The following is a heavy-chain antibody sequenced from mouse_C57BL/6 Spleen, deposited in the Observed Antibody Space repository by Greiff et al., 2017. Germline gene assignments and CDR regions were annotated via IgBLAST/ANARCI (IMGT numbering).Heavy chain of an antibody. D-gene: IGHD1-1*01. CDR2: INPGSGGT. J-gene: IGHJ4*01. CDR1: GYAFTNYL. Sequence: VQLQQSGAELVRPGTSVKVSCKASGYAFTNYLIEWVKQRPGQGLEWIGVINPGSGGTNYNEKFKGKATLTADKSSSTAYMRLSSLTSEDSAVYFCARGATVVAGDAMDYWGQGTSVTVSS. CDR3: ARGATVVAGDAMDY. V-gene: IGHV1-54*01.